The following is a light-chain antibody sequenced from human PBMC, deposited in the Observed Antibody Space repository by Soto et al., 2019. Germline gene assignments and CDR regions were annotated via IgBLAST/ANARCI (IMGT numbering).Light chain of an antibody. V-gene: IGLV2-23*02. CDR3: CSYAGTVAYV. CDR1: GSDVGAYNL. CDR2: EFN. J-gene: IGLJ1*01. Sequence: QSVLTQPASVSGSPGQSITISCAGTGSDVGAYNLVSWYQQHPGKAPNLFFFEFNPRPSGISNRFSGSKFGDTASLTISGLQAEDEADYFCCSYAGTVAYVFGTGTKVTVL.